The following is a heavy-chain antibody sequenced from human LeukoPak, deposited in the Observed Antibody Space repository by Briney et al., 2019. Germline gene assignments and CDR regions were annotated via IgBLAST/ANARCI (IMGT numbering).Heavy chain of an antibody. J-gene: IGHJ4*02. CDR1: GYTFTSYY. Sequence: ASVKVSCKASGYTFTSYYMHWVRQAPGQGLEWMGWINPNSGGTNYAQKFQGRVTMTRDTSISTAYMELSRLRSDDTAVYYCARDIDYTYYYGPGSYKTGVRYWGQGTLVTVSS. CDR2: INPNSGGT. V-gene: IGHV1-2*02. D-gene: IGHD3-10*01. CDR3: ARDIDYTYYYGPGSYKTGVRY.